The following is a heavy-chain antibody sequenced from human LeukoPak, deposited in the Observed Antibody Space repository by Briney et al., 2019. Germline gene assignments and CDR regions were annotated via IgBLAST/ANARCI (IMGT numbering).Heavy chain of an antibody. J-gene: IGHJ4*02. CDR2: ISAYTGNT. V-gene: IGHV1-18*01. CDR3: ARSGVGYFYDTTGYYPLDY. Sequence: GASVKVSCKASGYTFTNYDISWVRQAPGQGLEWMGWISAYTGNTNYAQNLQGRVTMTTDTSTSTAYMELRSLRSDDTAVYYCARSGVGYFYDTTGYYPLDYWGQGTLVTVSS. D-gene: IGHD3-22*01. CDR1: GYTFTNYD.